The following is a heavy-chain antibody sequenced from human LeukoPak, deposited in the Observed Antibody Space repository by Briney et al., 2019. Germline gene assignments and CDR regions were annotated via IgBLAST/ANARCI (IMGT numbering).Heavy chain of an antibody. Sequence: PGGSLRLSCAASGFTFDDYAMHWVRQAPVKGLEWVSGISWNSGSIGYADSVKGRFTISRDNAKNSLYLQLNSLRAEDTALYYCAKDSTYGDYTFDYWGQGTLVTVSS. CDR2: ISWNSGSI. V-gene: IGHV3-9*01. CDR1: GFTFDDYA. CDR3: AKDSTYGDYTFDY. J-gene: IGHJ4*02. D-gene: IGHD4-17*01.